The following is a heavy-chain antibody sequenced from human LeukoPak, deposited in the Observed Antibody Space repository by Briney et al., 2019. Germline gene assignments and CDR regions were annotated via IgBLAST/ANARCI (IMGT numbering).Heavy chain of an antibody. V-gene: IGHV1-18*01. D-gene: IGHD3-22*01. CDR1: GYTFTSYG. J-gene: IGHJ4*02. CDR3: ARDWGSSYYYDSSAPDY. CDR2: ISGYNGNT. Sequence: ASVKVSCKASGYTFTSYGISWVRQAPGQGLEWMGWISGYNGNTNYVQKFQGRVTMTRDTSISTAYMELSRLRSDDTAVYYCARDWGSSYYYDSSAPDYWGQGTLVTVSS.